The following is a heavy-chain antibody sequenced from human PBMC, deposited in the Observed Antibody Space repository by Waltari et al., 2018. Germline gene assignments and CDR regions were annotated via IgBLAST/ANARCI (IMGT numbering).Heavy chain of an antibody. CDR3: ARGQYGDSI. CDR1: GGSISSGDYY. Sequence: VQLQESGPGLVKPSQTLSLICTVSGGSISSGDYYWSWIRQPPGKGLVWVSRISSDGTSRNYADSVKGRFTISRDNAKNTLYLQMTSLRAEDTAVYYCARGQYGDSIWGLGAMVTVSS. CDR2: ISSDGTSR. D-gene: IGHD4-17*01. V-gene: IGHV3-74*01. J-gene: IGHJ3*02.